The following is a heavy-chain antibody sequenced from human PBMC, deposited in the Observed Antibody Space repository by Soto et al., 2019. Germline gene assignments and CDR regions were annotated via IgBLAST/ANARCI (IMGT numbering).Heavy chain of an antibody. V-gene: IGHV1-18*01. CDR3: ARGRYGDY. D-gene: IGHD1-1*01. Sequence: QVHLVQSGAEVKKPGASVKVSCQPSGYAFTTYGITWVRQAPGQGLEGRGWISAHNGNTNYAQKLQGRVTVTRDTSTSTAYMELRSLRSDDTAVYYCARGRYGDYWGQGALVTVSS. J-gene: IGHJ4*02. CDR2: ISAHNGNT. CDR1: GYAFTTYG.